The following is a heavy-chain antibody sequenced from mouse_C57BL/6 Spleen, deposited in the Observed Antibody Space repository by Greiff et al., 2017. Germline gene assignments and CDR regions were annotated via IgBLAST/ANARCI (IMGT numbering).Heavy chain of an antibody. D-gene: IGHD2-2*01. CDR1: GSSITSGYD. CDR3: ASSGNDWDYYARDY. J-gene: IGHJ4*01. V-gene: IGHV3-1*01. Sequence: VPLQQSGPGMVKPSQSLSLTCTVTGSSITSGYDWHWIRHFPGNKLEWMGYISYSGSTNYNPSLKSRISITHDTSKNHFFLKLNSVTTEDTATYYGASSGNDWDYYARDYWGQGTSVTVSS. CDR2: ISYSGST.